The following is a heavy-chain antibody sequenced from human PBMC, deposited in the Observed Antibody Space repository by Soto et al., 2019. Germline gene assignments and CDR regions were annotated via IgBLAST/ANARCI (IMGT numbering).Heavy chain of an antibody. CDR2: IYDSGAA. CDR3: AGREESRTYLAFDY. Sequence: QVRLQESGPGLVKPSQTLSLTCTVSGGLISSGDSYWSWIRQPPGRGLEWIGYIYDSGAAYYNPSLKSRFSISVDTSKNQFSLKLTSVTAADTAVYYCAGREESRTYLAFDYWGQGALVTVSS. V-gene: IGHV4-30-4*01. J-gene: IGHJ4*02. D-gene: IGHD1-1*01. CDR1: GGLISSGDSY.